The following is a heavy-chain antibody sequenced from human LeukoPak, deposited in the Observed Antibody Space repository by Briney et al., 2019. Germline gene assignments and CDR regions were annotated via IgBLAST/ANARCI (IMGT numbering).Heavy chain of an antibody. V-gene: IGHV4-34*01. CDR2: INHSGST. D-gene: IGHD1-26*01. Sequence: SETLSLTCAVYGGSFSGYYWSWIRQPPGKGLEWIGEINHSGSTNYNPSLKSRVTISVDTSKNQFSLKLSSVTAADTAVYYCARNGGSGTYYDGNFDYWGQGTLVTVSS. CDR1: GGSFSGYY. CDR3: ARNGGSGTYYDGNFDY. J-gene: IGHJ4*02.